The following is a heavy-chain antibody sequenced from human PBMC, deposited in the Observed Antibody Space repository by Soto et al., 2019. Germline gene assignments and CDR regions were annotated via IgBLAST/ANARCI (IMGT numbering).Heavy chain of an antibody. CDR1: GYTFTRNG. CDR3: VKDRDSNSWPSRDV. Sequence: ASVKVSCKTSGYTFTRNGISWVRQAPGQGLEWMGWISPNSGNTKYAQKLQGRVIMTTDTSTSTAYMELRSLRSDDTAVYYCVKDRDSNSWPSRDVWGQGTTVTVSS. V-gene: IGHV1-18*01. D-gene: IGHD3-22*01. CDR2: ISPNSGNT. J-gene: IGHJ6*02.